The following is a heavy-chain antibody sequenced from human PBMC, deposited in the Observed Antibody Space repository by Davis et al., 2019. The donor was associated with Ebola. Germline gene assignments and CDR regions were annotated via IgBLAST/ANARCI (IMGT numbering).Heavy chain of an antibody. CDR3: AAKGDAVTYGMDV. D-gene: IGHD4-17*01. V-gene: IGHV1-18*01. J-gene: IGHJ6*02. CDR2: ISAYYGTT. CDR1: TDTFDNYA. Sequence: AASVKVSCKASTDTFDNYAISWVRQAPGQGLEWMGWISAYYGTTNYAQSLQGRVTMTRDTSTSTAHMELRGLRSEDTAVYYCAAKGDAVTYGMDVWGQGTTVTVSS.